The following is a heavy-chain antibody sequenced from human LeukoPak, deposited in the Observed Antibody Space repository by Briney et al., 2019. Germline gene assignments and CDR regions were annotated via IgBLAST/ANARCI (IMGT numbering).Heavy chain of an antibody. CDR3: ARDIWDRGTVTYSDY. Sequence: AASVKVSCKASGGTFSSYAISWVRQAPGQGLEWMGGIIPIFGTANYAQKFQGRVTITADESTSTAYMELSSLRSEDTAVYYCARDIWDRGTVTYSDYWGQGTLVTVSS. CDR2: IIPIFGTA. CDR1: GGTFSSYA. J-gene: IGHJ4*02. D-gene: IGHD4-17*01. V-gene: IGHV1-69*13.